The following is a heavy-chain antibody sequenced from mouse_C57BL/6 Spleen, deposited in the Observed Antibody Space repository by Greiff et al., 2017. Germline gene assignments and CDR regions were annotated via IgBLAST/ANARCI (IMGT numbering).Heavy chain of an antibody. J-gene: IGHJ3*01. CDR1: GYALSSYW. CDR2: IYPGAGDT. D-gene: IGHD2-14*01. CDR3: AIHLGTTAPWFAY. V-gene: IGHV1-82*01. Sequence: VQLQQSGPELVKPGASVKISCKASGYALSSYWMNWVKQRPGKGLEWIGRIYPGAGDTNYNGKFKGKATLTADKSSSTAYMQLSSLTSEDSAVYFCAIHLGTTAPWFAYWGQGTLVTVSA.